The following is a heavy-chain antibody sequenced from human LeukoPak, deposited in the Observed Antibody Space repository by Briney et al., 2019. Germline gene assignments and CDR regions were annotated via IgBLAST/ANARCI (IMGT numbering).Heavy chain of an antibody. J-gene: IGHJ6*03. Sequence: ASVEVSCKASGYTFTSYYMHWVRQAPGQGLEWMGIINPSGGSTSYAQKFQGRVTMTRDTSTSTVYMELSSLRSEDTAVYYCARVGFPTGPRFPSYYYYMDVWGKGTTVTVSS. CDR3: ARVGFPTGPRFPSYYYYMDV. CDR2: INPSGGST. D-gene: IGHD4-11*01. CDR1: GYTFTSYY. V-gene: IGHV1-46*03.